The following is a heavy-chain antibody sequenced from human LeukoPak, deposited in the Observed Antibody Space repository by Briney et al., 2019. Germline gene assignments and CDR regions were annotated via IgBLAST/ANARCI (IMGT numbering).Heavy chain of an antibody. CDR3: ARVSLVRGAPDYYFDY. D-gene: IGHD3-10*01. J-gene: IGHJ4*02. CDR2: IYYSGST. V-gene: IGHV4-39*07. CDR1: GVPISSRSYY. Sequence: SETLSLTCSVSGVPISSRSYYWGWIRQPPGKGLEWLGSIYYSGSTYYNPSLKSRVTMSVDTSKNQFSLKLSSVTAADTAVYYCARVSLVRGAPDYYFDYWGQGTLVTVSS.